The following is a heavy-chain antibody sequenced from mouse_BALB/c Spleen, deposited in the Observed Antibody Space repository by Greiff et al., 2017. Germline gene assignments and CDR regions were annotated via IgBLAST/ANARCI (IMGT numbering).Heavy chain of an antibody. CDR3: TRHRYDWYFDV. J-gene: IGHJ1*01. D-gene: IGHD2-14*01. V-gene: IGHV6-6*02. CDR2: IRLKSNNYAT. Sequence: EVKLVESGGGLVQPGGSMKLSCVASGFTFSNYWMNWVRQSPEKGLEWVAEIRLKSNNYATHYAESVKGRFTISRDDSKSSVYLQMNNLRAEDTGIYYCTRHRYDWYFDVWGAGTTVTVSS. CDR1: GFTFSNYW.